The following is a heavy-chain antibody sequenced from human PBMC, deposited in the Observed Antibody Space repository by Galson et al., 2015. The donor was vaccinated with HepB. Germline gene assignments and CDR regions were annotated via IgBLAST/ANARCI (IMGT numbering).Heavy chain of an antibody. J-gene: IGHJ4*02. CDR1: GGSISSGNW. D-gene: IGHD3-9*01. CDR2: IYHSGTA. Sequence: TLSLTCAVSGGSISSGNWWSWVRQPPGKGLEWIGEIYHSGTANYDASLKSRVTISVDTSKKQSSLNLSSVTAADTAVYYCARASLGPFDWFKNYYFESWGQGSLVTVSS. CDR3: ARASLGPFDWFKNYYFES. V-gene: IGHV4-4*02.